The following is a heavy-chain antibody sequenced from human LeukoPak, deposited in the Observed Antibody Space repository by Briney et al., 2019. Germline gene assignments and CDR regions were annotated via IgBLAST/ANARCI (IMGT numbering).Heavy chain of an antibody. CDR1: GFTFSDYY. CDR3: ARGALLAGMDV. J-gene: IGHJ6*02. D-gene: IGHD2-15*01. CDR2: ISSGSHTI. V-gene: IGHV3-11*01. Sequence: PGGSLRLSCAASGFTFSDYYMSWIRQALGKGLEWVSFISSGSHTIYHAGSVKGRFTVSKDNAKNSLYLQMNNLRVEDTAVYYCARGALLAGMDVWGQGTTVTVSS.